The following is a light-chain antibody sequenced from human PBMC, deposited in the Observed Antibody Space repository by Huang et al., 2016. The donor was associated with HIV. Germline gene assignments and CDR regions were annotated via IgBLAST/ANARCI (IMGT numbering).Light chain of an antibody. CDR1: QSVTHS. CDR3: QQYHYWPLVT. J-gene: IGKJ1*01. Sequence: IVMTQSPDTLSVSPGERATLSCRAGQSVTHSLAWYQQKPGQAPRLLIYGTSTRATGIPGRFSGSGSGTDFTLTISSLQSDDFGVYYCQQYHYWPLVTFGQGTKVEI. V-gene: IGKV3-15*01. CDR2: GTS.